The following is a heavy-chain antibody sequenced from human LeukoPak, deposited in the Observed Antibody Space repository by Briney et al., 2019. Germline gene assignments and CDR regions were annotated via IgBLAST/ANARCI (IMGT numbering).Heavy chain of an antibody. CDR1: GGSISSSSYY. CDR2: IYYSGST. J-gene: IGHJ4*02. D-gene: IGHD3-16*02. V-gene: IGHV4-39*07. CDR3: ARGRGDYVWGSYRPSILDY. Sequence: SETLSLTCTVSGGSISSSSYYWGWIRQPPGKGPEWIGSIYYSGSTCYNPSLKSRVTISVDTSKNQFSLKLSSVTAADTAVYYCARGRGDYVWGSYRPSILDYWGQGTLVTVSS.